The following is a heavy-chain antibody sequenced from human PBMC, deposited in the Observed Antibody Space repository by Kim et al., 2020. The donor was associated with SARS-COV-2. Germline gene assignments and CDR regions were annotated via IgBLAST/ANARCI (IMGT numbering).Heavy chain of an antibody. D-gene: IGHD3-22*01. J-gene: IGHJ3*02. CDR3: ARVIVGSSGAFDI. CDR1: GFTFSSYG. CDR2: IWYDGSNK. V-gene: IGHV3-33*08. Sequence: GGSLRLSCAASGFTFSSYGMHWVRQAPGKGLEWVAVIWYDGSNKYYADSVKGRFTISRDNSKNTLYLQMNSLRAEDTAVYYCARVIVGSSGAFDIWGQGTMVTVSS.